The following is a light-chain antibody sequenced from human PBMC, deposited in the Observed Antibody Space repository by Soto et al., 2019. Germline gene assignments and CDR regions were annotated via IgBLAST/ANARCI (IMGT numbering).Light chain of an antibody. CDR3: QQYSSSPPT. CDR2: GAS. Sequence: EIVLTQSPGTLSLSPGERATLSCRASQTVCNNHIGWYQQKPGQAPRRLIFGASFRATGIPDRFSGSGSGTDFTLTISRLEPEDFAVYYCQQYSSSPPTFGGGTKVDIK. V-gene: IGKV3-20*01. CDR1: QTVCNNH. J-gene: IGKJ4*02.